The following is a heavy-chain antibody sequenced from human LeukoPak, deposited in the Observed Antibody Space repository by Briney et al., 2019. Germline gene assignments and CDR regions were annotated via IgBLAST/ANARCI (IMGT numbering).Heavy chain of an antibody. Sequence: PGGSLRLSCAASGFTFDDYGMSWVRHAPGKGLEWVSGINWNGGSTGYADSVKGRFTISRDNAKNSLYLQMNSLRAEDTALYYCARGLAARLNTWFDRWGQGTLVTVSS. CDR3: ARGLAARLNTWFDR. CDR2: INWNGGST. CDR1: GFTFDDYG. D-gene: IGHD6-6*01. V-gene: IGHV3-20*04. J-gene: IGHJ5*02.